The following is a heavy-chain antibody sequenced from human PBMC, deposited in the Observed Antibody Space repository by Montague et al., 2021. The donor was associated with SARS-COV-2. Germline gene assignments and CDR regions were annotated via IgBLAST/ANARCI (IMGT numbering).Heavy chain of an antibody. CDR2: ISYNGRT. CDR1: GDSISTSTFY. D-gene: IGHD1-1*01. V-gene: IGHV4-39*01. J-gene: IGHJ5*02. Sequence: SDTLSFTCSVSGDSISTSTFYWGWIRQSPGKGLEWIGTISYNGRTFYNPSLRSRLTISVDPSENQFSLKLNSVTAADTAVYYCTRLALLVAGGIGCFDPWGQGTLVTVSS. CDR3: TRLALLVAGGIGCFDP.